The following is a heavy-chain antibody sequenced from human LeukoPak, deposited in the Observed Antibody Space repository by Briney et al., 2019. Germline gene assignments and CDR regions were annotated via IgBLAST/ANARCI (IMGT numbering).Heavy chain of an antibody. Sequence: GASVTVSCKASGYTFTGYYMHWVRQAPGQGLEWMGRINPNSGGTNYSQKFQGRVTMTRDTSISTAYMELSRLRSDDTAVYYCARVSLGVDYVWGSYRLDYWGQGTLVTVSS. CDR2: INPNSGGT. D-gene: IGHD3-16*02. V-gene: IGHV1-2*06. CDR3: ARVSLGVDYVWGSYRLDY. CDR1: GYTFTGYY. J-gene: IGHJ4*02.